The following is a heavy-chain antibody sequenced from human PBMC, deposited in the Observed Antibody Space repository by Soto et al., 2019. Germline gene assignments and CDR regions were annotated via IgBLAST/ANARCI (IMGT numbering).Heavy chain of an antibody. J-gene: IGHJ5*02. CDR2: ISAYNGNT. V-gene: IGHV1-18*01. CDR3: ARVSRVAVAGWFDP. CDR1: GYTFTSYG. Sequence: ASVKVSCKASGYTFTSYGISWVRQAPGQGLEWMGWISAYNGNTNYAQKLQGRVTMTTDTSTSTAYMELRSLRSDDTAVYYCARVSRVAVAGWFDPWGQGTLVTVSS. D-gene: IGHD6-19*01.